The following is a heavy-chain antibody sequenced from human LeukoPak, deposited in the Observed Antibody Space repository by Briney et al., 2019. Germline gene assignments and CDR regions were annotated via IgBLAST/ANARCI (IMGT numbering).Heavy chain of an antibody. CDR1: GGTFSSHA. J-gene: IGHJ6*02. CDR3: ARGQVYYDILTGYYKPYYYGMDV. Sequence: GASVKVSCKASGGTFSSHAISWVRQAPGQGLECMGGIIPIFGTANYAQKFQGRVTITADESTSTAYMELSSLRSEDTAVYYCARGQVYYDILTGYYKPYYYGMDVWGQGTTVTVSS. D-gene: IGHD3-9*01. CDR2: IIPIFGTA. V-gene: IGHV1-69*01.